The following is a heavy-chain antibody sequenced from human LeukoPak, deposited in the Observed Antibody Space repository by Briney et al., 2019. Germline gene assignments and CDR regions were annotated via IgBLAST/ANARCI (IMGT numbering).Heavy chain of an antibody. V-gene: IGHV4-59*13. D-gene: IGHD3-10*01. CDR2: IYYSGST. J-gene: IGHJ3*02. CDR1: GGSISSYY. CDR3: ARSSGGIDDAFDI. Sequence: SETLSLTCTVSGGSISSYYWTWIRQPPGKGLECIGYIYYSGSTNYNPSLKSRVTISADTSKNHFSLKLSSLTTADTAVYYCARSSGGIDDAFDIWGQGTMVTVSS.